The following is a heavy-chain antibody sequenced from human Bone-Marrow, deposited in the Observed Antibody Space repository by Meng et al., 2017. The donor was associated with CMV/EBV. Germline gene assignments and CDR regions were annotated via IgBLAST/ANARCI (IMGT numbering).Heavy chain of an antibody. CDR2: ISAYNGNT. V-gene: IGHV1-18*01. CDR1: GYTFTSYG. J-gene: IGHJ6*02. Sequence: ASVKVSCKASGYTFTSYGISWVRQAPGQGLEWMGWISAYNGNTNYAQKLQGRVTMTTDTSTSTAYMEPRSLRSDDTAVYYCARDGGADYYYYYGMDVWGQGTTVTVSS. CDR3: ARDGGADYYYYYGMDV.